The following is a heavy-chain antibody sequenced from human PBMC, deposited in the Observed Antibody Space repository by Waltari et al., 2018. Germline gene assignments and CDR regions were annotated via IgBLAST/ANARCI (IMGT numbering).Heavy chain of an antibody. CDR2: IKSDGSAT. CDR3: ASDVHSGRYGWFDP. Sequence: EVQLVESGGGLVHPGGSLRLSCEASGFTFSTFWVHWVRQVPGKGLVLVSRIKSDGSATSYADSVKGRFTISRDNAKNTVYLQMNSLRVEDTAVYHCASDVHSGRYGWFDPWGQGTLGTVSS. CDR1: GFTFSTFW. J-gene: IGHJ5*02. V-gene: IGHV3-74*01. D-gene: IGHD1-26*01.